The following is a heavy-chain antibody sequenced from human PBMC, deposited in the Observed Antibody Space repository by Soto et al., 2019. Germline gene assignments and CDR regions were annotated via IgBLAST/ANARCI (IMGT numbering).Heavy chain of an antibody. CDR3: ARAIGGLWFGELTAYYFDY. Sequence: SETLSLTCTVSGGSISSYYWSWIRQPPGKGLEWIGYIYYSGSTNYNPSLKSRVTISVDTSKNQFSLKLSSATAADTAVYYCARAIGGLWFGELTAYYFDYWGQGTLVTVSS. V-gene: IGHV4-59*01. D-gene: IGHD3-10*01. CDR2: IYYSGST. J-gene: IGHJ4*02. CDR1: GGSISSYY.